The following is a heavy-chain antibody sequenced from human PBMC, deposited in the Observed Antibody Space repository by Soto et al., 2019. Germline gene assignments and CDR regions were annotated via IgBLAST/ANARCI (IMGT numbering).Heavy chain of an antibody. CDR2: IYYSGST. CDR1: GGSIRSYC. CDR3: ARHVYDFWSGLYFDY. V-gene: IGHV4-59*08. Sequence: SETLSLTCTVSGGSIRSYCWTWIRQPPGEGLEWIGCIYYSGSTNYNPSLKSRVTISVDTSKNQFSLKLSSVTAADTAVYYCARHVYDFWSGLYFDYWGQGTLVTVSS. D-gene: IGHD3-3*01. J-gene: IGHJ4*02.